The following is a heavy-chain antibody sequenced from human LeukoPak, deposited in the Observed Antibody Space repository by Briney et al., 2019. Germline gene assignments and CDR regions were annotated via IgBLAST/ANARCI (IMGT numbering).Heavy chain of an antibody. D-gene: IGHD1-26*01. Sequence: GGSLRLSCAASGFTFSSYSMNWVRQAPGKGLEWVSSISSSSSYIYYADSVKGRFTISRDNAKNSLYLQMNSLRAEDTAVYYCARDSLMGAPFDYWGQGTLVTVSS. CDR1: GFTFSSYS. J-gene: IGHJ4*02. CDR2: ISSSSSYI. V-gene: IGHV3-21*01. CDR3: ARDSLMGAPFDY.